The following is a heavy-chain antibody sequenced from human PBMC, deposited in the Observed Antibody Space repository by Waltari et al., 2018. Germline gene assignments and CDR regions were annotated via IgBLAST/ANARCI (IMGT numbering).Heavy chain of an antibody. CDR1: GYSFTSYW. Sequence: EVQLVQSGAEVKKHGESLKISCKGCGYSFTSYWIGWVRPLPGKGLEWMGIIEPVDSDTRYSPSFTGQGTISADKSISTDSLQWSSLTASDTAMYYCARRHDILTGPRAFDIWGQGTMVTVSS. D-gene: IGHD3-9*01. CDR3: ARRHDILTGPRAFDI. V-gene: IGHV5-51*01. CDR2: IEPVDSDT. J-gene: IGHJ3*02.